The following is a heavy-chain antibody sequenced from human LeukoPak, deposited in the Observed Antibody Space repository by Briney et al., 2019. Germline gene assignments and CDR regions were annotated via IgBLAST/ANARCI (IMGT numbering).Heavy chain of an antibody. J-gene: IGHJ4*02. V-gene: IGHV4-59*01. Sequence: SGTLSLTCTVSGGSISSYYWSWIRQPPGKGLEWIGYIFYSGIINYNPSLKSRVTISVDASKNQFSLKLSSLTAADTAVYYCARDKYCSSTSCSPVFDYWGQGTLVTVPS. CDR1: GGSISSYY. D-gene: IGHD2-2*01. CDR2: IFYSGII. CDR3: ARDKYCSSTSCSPVFDY.